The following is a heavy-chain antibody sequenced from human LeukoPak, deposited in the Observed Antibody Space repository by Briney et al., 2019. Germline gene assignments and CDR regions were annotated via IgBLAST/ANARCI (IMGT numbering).Heavy chain of an antibody. V-gene: IGHV1-2*02. CDR2: IIPNSGGT. Sequence: ASVKVSCRSSGYTFTGYYLHWVRQAPGQGLEWMGWIIPNSGGTNYAQKFQGRVTMTRDTSISTAYMGLSRLRSDDTAVYYCARGGAAPEGYWFFDLWGRGTLVTVSS. CDR3: ARGGAAPEGYWFFDL. CDR1: GYTFTGYY. D-gene: IGHD6-13*01. J-gene: IGHJ2*01.